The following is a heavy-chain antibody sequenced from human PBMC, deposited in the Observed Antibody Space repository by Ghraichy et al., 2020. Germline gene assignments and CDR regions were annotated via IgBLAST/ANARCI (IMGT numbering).Heavy chain of an antibody. CDR1: GFTLSSYS. CDR3: ARDLTSARSTDY. D-gene: IGHD6-13*01. CDR2: ICDRRNTI. J-gene: IGHJ4*02. Sequence: GGSLRLSCAASGFTLSSYSMNWVRQAPGKGLEWISYICDRRNTIFYAASVKGRFILSRDSAKNSLYLQMNSLRVEDTGTYFCARDLTSARSTDYWGQGTLVAVSS. V-gene: IGHV3-48*01.